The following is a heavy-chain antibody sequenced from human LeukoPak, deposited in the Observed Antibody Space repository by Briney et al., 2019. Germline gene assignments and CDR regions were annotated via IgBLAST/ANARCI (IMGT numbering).Heavy chain of an antibody. J-gene: IGHJ6*03. V-gene: IGHV3-30*03. CDR2: ISYDGSNK. D-gene: IGHD6-19*01. CDR1: GFTFSSYG. Sequence: GGSLRLSCAASGFTFSSYGMHWVRQAPGKGLEWVAVISYDGSNKYYADSVKGRFTISRDNSKNTLYLQMNSLRAEDTAVYYCARVVAVAGFYYYYYMDVWGKGTTVTISS. CDR3: ARVVAVAGFYYYYYMDV.